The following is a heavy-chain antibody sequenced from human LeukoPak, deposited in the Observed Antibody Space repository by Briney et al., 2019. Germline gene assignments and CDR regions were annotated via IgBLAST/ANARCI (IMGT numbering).Heavy chain of an antibody. D-gene: IGHD6-13*01. Sequence: GGSLRLSCAVSGFTVSSNFLNWVRQAPGKGLEWVSVLYSGGTTFYADSVRGRFTISRDNSRNTLYLQMNSLRADATAVYYCASPSPGGGAAGLFDYWGQGTLVTVSS. CDR2: LYSGGTT. V-gene: IGHV3-53*05. CDR1: GFTVSSNF. CDR3: ASPSPGGGAAGLFDY. J-gene: IGHJ4*02.